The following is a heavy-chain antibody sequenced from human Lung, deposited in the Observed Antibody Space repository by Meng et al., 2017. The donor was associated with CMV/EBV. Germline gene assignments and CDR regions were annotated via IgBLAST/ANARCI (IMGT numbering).Heavy chain of an antibody. J-gene: IGHJ4*02. CDR1: GFTLSNYA. CDR3: AGDDYSSFPVDY. V-gene: IGHV3-30*04. CDR2: LSYDENTK. Sequence: GGSLRLSCVVSGFTLSNYAMYWVRQAPGRGLEWVTFLSYDENTKYYADSMKGRFTISRDISKNTLFLQMNSLRPEDTALYYSAGDDYSSFPVDYWGQGTLVTVSS. D-gene: IGHD4-11*01.